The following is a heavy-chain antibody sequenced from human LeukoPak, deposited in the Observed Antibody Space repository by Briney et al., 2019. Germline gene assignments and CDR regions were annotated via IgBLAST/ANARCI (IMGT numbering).Heavy chain of an antibody. D-gene: IGHD1-26*01. Sequence: PGGPLRLFCTASGFTFSDYYMRWIRRAPGKAVEGVSYISSSDSTIYYADSVKGRFTISRDNAKNSLYLQMNSLRAEDTAVYYCARNSGSYYDYYYYMDVWGKGTTVTVSS. J-gene: IGHJ6*03. CDR3: ARNSGSYYDYYYYMDV. CDR1: GFTFSDYY. V-gene: IGHV3-11*04. CDR2: ISSSDSTI.